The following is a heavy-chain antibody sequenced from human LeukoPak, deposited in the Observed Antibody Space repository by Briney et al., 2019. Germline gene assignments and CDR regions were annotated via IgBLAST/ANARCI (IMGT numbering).Heavy chain of an antibody. CDR2: TYYRPKLYT. CDR3: ARGSHSSFDY. CDR1: GDSLSNNNVA. V-gene: IGHV6-1*01. J-gene: IGHJ4*02. D-gene: IGHD3-10*01. Sequence: SQTLSLTCAISGDSLSNNNVAWNWIRQSPSRGLELLGRTYYRPKLYTDYAVSVKSRIAINSDTSKNQFSLQLNSVTPEDTGVYYCARGSHSSFDYWGQGTLVTVSS.